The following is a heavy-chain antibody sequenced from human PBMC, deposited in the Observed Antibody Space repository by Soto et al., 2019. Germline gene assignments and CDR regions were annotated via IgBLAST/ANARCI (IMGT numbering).Heavy chain of an antibody. D-gene: IGHD6-25*01. CDR2: IKQDGSDR. Sequence: GGSLRLSCAASGFTFSTYWMSWVRQAPGKGLEWVANIKQDGSDRYYVDTVKGRFTISRDNAKNSLYLQMNSLRGEDTAVYYCARWRAAAATPHYYYYMDVWGKGTTVTVSS. CDR3: ARWRAAAATPHYYYYMDV. CDR1: GFTFSTYW. V-gene: IGHV3-7*01. J-gene: IGHJ6*03.